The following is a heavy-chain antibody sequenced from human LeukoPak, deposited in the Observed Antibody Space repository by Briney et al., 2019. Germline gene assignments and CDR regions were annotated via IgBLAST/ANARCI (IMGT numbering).Heavy chain of an antibody. D-gene: IGHD4-23*01. Sequence: GGSLRLSCAASGFTFSNYAMNWVRQAPGKGLEWVSAISTTGDHTDYADSVKGRFTISRDNSKNTLYLQMDSLSAEDTAVYYCAKDHYGGNHYYFGMDVWGQGTTVTVYS. CDR2: ISTTGDHT. J-gene: IGHJ6*02. CDR1: GFTFSNYA. CDR3: AKDHYGGNHYYFGMDV. V-gene: IGHV3-23*01.